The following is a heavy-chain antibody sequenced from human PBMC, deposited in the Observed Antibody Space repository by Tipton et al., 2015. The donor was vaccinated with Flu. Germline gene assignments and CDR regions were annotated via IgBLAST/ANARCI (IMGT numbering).Heavy chain of an antibody. CDR2: TFYRSRWYY. Sequence: GLVKPSQTLSLTCGISGDSVSNNGAAWNWIRQSPSRGLEWLGRTFYRSRWYYDFALSVKSRITINPDTSKNQFSLELKSVTPEDTAIYYCARDPPEYWGALDIWGQGTMVTVSS. J-gene: IGHJ3*02. CDR1: GDSVSNNGAA. V-gene: IGHV6-1*01. D-gene: IGHD2-8*02. CDR3: ARDPPEYWGALDI.